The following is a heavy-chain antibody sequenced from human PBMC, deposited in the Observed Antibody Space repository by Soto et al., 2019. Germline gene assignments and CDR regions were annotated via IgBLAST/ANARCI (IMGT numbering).Heavy chain of an antibody. J-gene: IGHJ5*02. D-gene: IGHD3-10*01. CDR1: GGSISSGGYS. CDR3: ARAGGTMVRGVIFRWFDP. CDR2: IYHSGST. Sequence: KPSETLSLTCAVSGGSISSGGYSWSWIRQPPGKGLEWIGYIYHSGSTYYNPSLKSRVTISVDRSKNQFSLKLSSVTAADTAVYYCARAGGTMVRGVIFRWFDPWGQGTLVTVSS. V-gene: IGHV4-30-2*01.